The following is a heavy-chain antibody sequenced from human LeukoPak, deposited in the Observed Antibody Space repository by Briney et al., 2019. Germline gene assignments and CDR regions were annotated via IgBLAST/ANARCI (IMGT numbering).Heavy chain of an antibody. D-gene: IGHD3-10*01. Sequence: SQTLSLTCAISGDSVSSNTVGWNWIRQSPSRGLEWLGRTFYRSKRYNNYAVSVKSRIIINPDTSKNQFSLQLNSVTPEDTAVYYCARGNTMVRGALESEHFQHWGQGTPVTVSS. CDR3: ARGNTMVRGALESEHFQH. CDR2: TFYRSKRYN. V-gene: IGHV6-1*01. J-gene: IGHJ1*01. CDR1: GDSVSSNTVG.